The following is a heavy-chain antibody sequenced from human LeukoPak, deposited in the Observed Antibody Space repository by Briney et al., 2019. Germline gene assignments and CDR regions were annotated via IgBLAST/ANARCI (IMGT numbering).Heavy chain of an antibody. CDR3: ARASKVPYYYMDV. CDR2: INHSGST. Sequence: SETLSLTCAVYGGSFSGYYWSWIRQPPGKGLEWIGKINHSGSTNYNPSLKSRVTISVDTSKNQFSLKLSSVTAADTAVYYCARASKVPYYYMDVWGKGTTVTVSS. CDR1: GGSFSGYY. J-gene: IGHJ6*03. V-gene: IGHV4-34*01.